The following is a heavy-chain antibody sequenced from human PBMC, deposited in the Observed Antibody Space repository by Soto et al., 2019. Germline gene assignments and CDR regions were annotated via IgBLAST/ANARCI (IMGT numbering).Heavy chain of an antibody. Sequence: GGSLRLSCTASGFTFSHAWMTWVRQTPGMGLEWVGRIKSLSDGGTADYGAPVKGRFTLSRGDSRNTVFLQMTSLKTDDTAVYYCYIPFYYHSMDVWGQGTTVTVSS. D-gene: IGHD3-10*01. J-gene: IGHJ6*02. CDR1: GFTFSHAW. CDR3: YIPFYYHSMDV. CDR2: IKSLSDGGTA. V-gene: IGHV3-15*01.